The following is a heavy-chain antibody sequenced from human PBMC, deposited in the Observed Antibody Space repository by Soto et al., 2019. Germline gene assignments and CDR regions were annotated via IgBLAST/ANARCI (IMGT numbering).Heavy chain of an antibody. J-gene: IGHJ5*02. Sequence: GGSLRLSCAASGFTVSSNYMSWVRQAPGKGLEWVSVIYSGGSTYYADSVKGRFTISRDNSKNTLYLQMNSLRAEDTAVYYCAKDQNYDFWSGYYFPWGQGTLVTVSS. CDR3: AKDQNYDFWSGYYFP. D-gene: IGHD3-3*01. CDR1: GFTVSSNY. CDR2: IYSGGST. V-gene: IGHV3-53*01.